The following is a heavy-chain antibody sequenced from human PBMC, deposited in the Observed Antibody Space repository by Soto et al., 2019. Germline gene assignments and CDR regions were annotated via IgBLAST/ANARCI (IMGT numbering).Heavy chain of an antibody. Sequence: GASVKVSCKASGGTFSSYAISWVRQAPGQGLEWMGGIIPIFGTANYAQKFQGRVPITADESRGTAYMELSSRRSEDTAVYSCAPWSGYFNGSAPGGQGTLVTVPS. J-gene: IGHJ5*02. CDR3: APWSGYFNGSAP. CDR1: GGTFSSYA. V-gene: IGHV1-69*13. D-gene: IGHD3-3*01. CDR2: IIPIFGTA.